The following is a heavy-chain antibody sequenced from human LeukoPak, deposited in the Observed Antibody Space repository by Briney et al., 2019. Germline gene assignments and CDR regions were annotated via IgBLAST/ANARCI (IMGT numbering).Heavy chain of an antibody. J-gene: IGHJ4*02. V-gene: IGHV5-51*01. Sequence: GESLKISCKGSGYSFTSYWIGWVRQMPGKGLEWMGIIYPGDSDSRYSPSFQGQVTISADKSISTAYLQWTSLKASDSAMYYCARVLIRGDEIDYWAREPWSPSPQ. D-gene: IGHD2-21*01. CDR3: ARVLIRGDEIDY. CDR2: IYPGDSDS. CDR1: GYSFTSYW.